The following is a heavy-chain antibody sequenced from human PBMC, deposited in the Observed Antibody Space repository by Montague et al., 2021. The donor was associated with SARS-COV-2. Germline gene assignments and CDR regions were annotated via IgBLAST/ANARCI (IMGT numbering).Heavy chain of an antibody. J-gene: IGHJ4*02. CDR1: GFTFSSYE. Sequence: SLRLSYAASGFTFSSYEMNWVRQAPGKGLEWVSYISSSGSNIHYXDSVKGRFSIYRDNAKNSLYLQMNSLRAEDTAVYYCARRTYYDGYWGQGTLVTVSS. CDR2: ISSSGSNI. V-gene: IGHV3-48*03. CDR3: ARRTYYDGY. D-gene: IGHD3-22*01.